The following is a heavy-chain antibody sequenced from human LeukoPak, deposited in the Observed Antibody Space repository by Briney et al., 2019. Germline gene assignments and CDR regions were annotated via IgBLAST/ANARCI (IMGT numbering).Heavy chain of an antibody. D-gene: IGHD3-10*01. CDR3: ARDLGFGELSPTYYFDY. J-gene: IGHJ4*02. CDR2: INPNSGGT. V-gene: IGHV1-2*02. Sequence: ASVKVSCKASGYTFTGYYMHWVRQAPGQGLEWMGWINPNSGGTNYAQKFQGRVTMTRDTSISTAYMELSRLRSDDTAVYYCARDLGFGELSPTYYFDYWGQGTLVTVSS. CDR1: GYTFTGYY.